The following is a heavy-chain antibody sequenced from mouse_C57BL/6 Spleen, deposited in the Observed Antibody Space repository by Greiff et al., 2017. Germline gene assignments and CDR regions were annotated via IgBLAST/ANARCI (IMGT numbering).Heavy chain of an antibody. Sequence: QVQLQQPGAELVKPGASVKLSCKASGYTFTSYWMQWVKQRPGQGLEWIGEIDPSDSYTNYNQKFKGKATLTVDTSSSTAYMQLSSLTSEDSAVXYCARGMDGSSSWFAYWGQGTLVTVSA. CDR3: ARGMDGSSSWFAY. V-gene: IGHV1-50*01. D-gene: IGHD1-1*01. CDR1: GYTFTSYW. J-gene: IGHJ3*01. CDR2: IDPSDSYT.